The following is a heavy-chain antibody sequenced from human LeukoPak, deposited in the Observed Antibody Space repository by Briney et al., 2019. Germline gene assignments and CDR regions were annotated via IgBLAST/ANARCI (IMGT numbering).Heavy chain of an antibody. Sequence: GGSLRLSCAASGFTFSSYGMSWVRQAPGKGLEWVSAISGSGGSTYYADSVKGRFTISRDNSKNSLYLQMNSLRVEDTAIYYCARGYIAAAGGQFDYWGQGTLVTVSS. CDR1: GFTFSSYG. CDR2: ISGSGGST. J-gene: IGHJ4*02. CDR3: ARGYIAAAGGQFDY. D-gene: IGHD6-25*01. V-gene: IGHV3-23*01.